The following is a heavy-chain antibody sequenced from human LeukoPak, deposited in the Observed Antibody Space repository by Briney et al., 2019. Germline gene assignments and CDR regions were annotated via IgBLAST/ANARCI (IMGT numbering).Heavy chain of an antibody. CDR2: ISHDRSNS. J-gene: IGHJ4*02. D-gene: IGHD3-10*01. CDR3: ARDLSGSYMSDY. Sequence: GGSLRLSCAASGFTFSNYTMHWARQAPGKGLEWVAFISHDRSNSCHADSVKGRFTISRDNSKNTLYLQMNSLTDEDTAVYYCARDLSGSYMSDYWGQGTLVTVSS. V-gene: IGHV3-30-3*01. CDR1: GFTFSNYT.